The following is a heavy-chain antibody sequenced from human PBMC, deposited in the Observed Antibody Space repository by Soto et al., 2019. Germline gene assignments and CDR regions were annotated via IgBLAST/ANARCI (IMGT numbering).Heavy chain of an antibody. CDR2: IIPNSGTT. V-gene: IGHV1-69*01. D-gene: IGHD3-16*01. CDR1: GGSFRNFV. CDR3: ARDLGGEATIRF. Sequence: QVQLVQSGAEVKKPGSSVQVSCKASGGSFRNFVISWVRQAPGQGLEWMGGIIPNSGTTNYAQKFQGKVTITADESTSTAYMELSGLTSEDTSLYYCARDLGGEATIRFWGQGTLVNVSS. J-gene: IGHJ4*02.